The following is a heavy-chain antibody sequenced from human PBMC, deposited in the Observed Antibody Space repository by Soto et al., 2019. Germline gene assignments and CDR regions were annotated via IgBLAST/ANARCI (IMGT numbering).Heavy chain of an antibody. CDR3: ARHPRDDYNYGGSGIFDY. CDR2: VYYSGSS. V-gene: IGHV4-39*01. Sequence: QLQLQESGPRMVKPSETLAPTCRGSGWSISSRTFSWAWILPPPRKGLEGIGGVYYSGSSYSSPSLKSRVTLSVDTSKNQLPLKLNSVTAADTAVYYCARHPRDDYNYGGSGIFDYWGQGTLVTVSS. D-gene: IGHD4-4*01. J-gene: IGHJ4*02. CDR1: GWSISSRTFS.